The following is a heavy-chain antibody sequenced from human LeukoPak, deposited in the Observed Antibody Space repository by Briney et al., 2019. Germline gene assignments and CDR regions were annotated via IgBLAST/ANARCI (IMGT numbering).Heavy chain of an antibody. CDR2: IYTSGNT. J-gene: IGHJ4*02. V-gene: IGHV4-4*07. Sequence: SETLSLTCTVSVGSISNYYWSWLRQPAGKGLEWIGRIYTSGNTNYNPSLKSRVTMSVDTSKNQFSLKLTSVTAADTAVYYCARDSHYTSSWYGGVFDYWGQGTLVTVSS. CDR1: VGSISNYY. CDR3: ARDSHYTSSWYGGVFDY. D-gene: IGHD6-13*01.